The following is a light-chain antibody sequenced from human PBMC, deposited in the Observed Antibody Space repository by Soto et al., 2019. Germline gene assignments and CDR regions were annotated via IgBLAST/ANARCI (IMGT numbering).Light chain of an antibody. Sequence: EIALTQSPGTLSLSPGEGATLSCRASQSVDSSYLAWYQQMPGQAPRLLIYGASSRAPGIPDRFSGGGSGTDFTLTITRLEPEDFALYYCQHYGVSRYTFGQGTKVEIK. CDR2: GAS. CDR3: QHYGVSRYT. V-gene: IGKV3-20*01. CDR1: QSVDSSY. J-gene: IGKJ2*01.